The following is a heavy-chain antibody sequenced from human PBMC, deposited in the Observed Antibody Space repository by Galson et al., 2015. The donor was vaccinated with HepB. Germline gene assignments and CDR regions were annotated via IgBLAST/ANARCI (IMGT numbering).Heavy chain of an antibody. CDR3: ARGEEYSSSWMDV. Sequence: SETLSLTCAVYGGSFSGYYWSWIRQPPGKGLEWIGEINHSGSTNYNPSLKSRVTISVDTSKNQFSLKLSSVTAADTAVYYCARGEEYSSSWMDVWGQGTTVTVSS. J-gene: IGHJ6*02. CDR2: INHSGST. CDR1: GGSFSGYY. V-gene: IGHV4-34*01. D-gene: IGHD6-6*01.